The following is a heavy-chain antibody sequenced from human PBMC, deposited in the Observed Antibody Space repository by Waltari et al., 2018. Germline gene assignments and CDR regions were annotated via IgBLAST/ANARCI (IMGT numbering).Heavy chain of an antibody. J-gene: IGHJ4*02. CDR3: ARAHDSSASF. V-gene: IGHV3-7*04. D-gene: IGHD3-22*01. CDR2: IKEDGSVK. Sequence: EVQLVESGGGLVQPGGSLRLSCTASGFSFTSYWMSWLRQAPGKGLEWVANIKEDGSVKHYVGSVKGRFTISRDNAENSLYLQMNNLRAEDTAVYYCARAHDSSASFWGQGILVTVSS. CDR1: GFSFTSYW.